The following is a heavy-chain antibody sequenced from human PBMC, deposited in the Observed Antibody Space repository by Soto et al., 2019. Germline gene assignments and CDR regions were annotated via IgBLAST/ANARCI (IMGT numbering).Heavy chain of an antibody. Sequence: GSVKVSCKASGYTFTSYYMHWVRQAPGQGLEWMGIINPSGGSTSYAQKFQGRVTMTRDTSTSTVYMELSSLRSEDTAVYYCARAMVPPRPYYGMDVWGQGTTVTVSS. D-gene: IGHD3-10*01. CDR2: INPSGGST. CDR1: GYTFTSYY. V-gene: IGHV1-46*01. J-gene: IGHJ6*02. CDR3: ARAMVPPRPYYGMDV.